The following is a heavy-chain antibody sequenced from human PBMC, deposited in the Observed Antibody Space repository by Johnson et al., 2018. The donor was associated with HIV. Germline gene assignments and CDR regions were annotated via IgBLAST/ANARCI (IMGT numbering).Heavy chain of an antibody. J-gene: IGHJ1*01. V-gene: IGHV3-20*04. CDR1: GFTFDDYG. Sequence: VQLVESGGGVVRPGGSLRLSCAVSGFTFDDYGMTWVRQAPGKGLEWVSSIDWNGGRQRYVDSVRGRFTISRDNAKNSLYMEMNNLRAEDTALYYCARQNYYDSSGQGGGLGLRWAMWG. D-gene: IGHD3-22*01. CDR3: ARQNYYDSSGQGGGLGLRWAM. CDR2: IDWNGGRQ.